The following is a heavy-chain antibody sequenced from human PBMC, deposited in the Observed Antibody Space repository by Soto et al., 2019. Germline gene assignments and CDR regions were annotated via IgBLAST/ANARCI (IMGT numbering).Heavy chain of an antibody. CDR1: GFTFSSYA. J-gene: IGHJ5*02. CDR2: ISYDGSNK. Sequence: QVQLVESGGGVVQSGRSLRFSCAASGFTFSSYAMHWVRQAPGKGLEWVAVISYDGSNKYYADSVKGRFTISRDNSKNTLYLQMNSLRAEDTAVYYCSYYYDRSGYYEFDPWGQGTLVTVSS. V-gene: IGHV3-30-3*01. CDR3: SYYYDRSGYYEFDP. D-gene: IGHD3-22*01.